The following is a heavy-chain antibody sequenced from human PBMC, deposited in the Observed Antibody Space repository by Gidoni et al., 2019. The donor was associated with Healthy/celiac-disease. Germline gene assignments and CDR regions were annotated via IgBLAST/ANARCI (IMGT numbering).Heavy chain of an antibody. J-gene: IGHJ3*02. V-gene: IGHV3-9*01. D-gene: IGHD3-16*02. CDR1: GFTFDDYA. CDR2: ISWNSGSI. Sequence: EVQLVESGGGLVQPGRSLRLSCAASGFTFDDYAMHWVRQAPGKGLEWVSCISWNSGSIGYADSVKGRFTISRDNAKNSLYLQMNSLRAEDTALYYCAKGDYVWGSYRFPDAFDIWGQGTMVTVSS. CDR3: AKGDYVWGSYRFPDAFDI.